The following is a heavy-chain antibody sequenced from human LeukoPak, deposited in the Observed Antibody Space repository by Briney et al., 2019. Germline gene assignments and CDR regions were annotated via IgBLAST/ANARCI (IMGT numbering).Heavy chain of an antibody. CDR3: ARDYYGSGIPGQFDP. Sequence: PSETLSLTCTVSGGSISSYYWSWIWQPPGKGLEWIGYIYYSGSTNYNPSLKSRVTISVDTSKNQFSLKLSSVTAADTAVYYCARDYYGSGIPGQFDPWGQGTLVTVSA. V-gene: IGHV4-59*01. CDR1: GGSISSYY. CDR2: IYYSGST. J-gene: IGHJ5*02. D-gene: IGHD3-10*01.